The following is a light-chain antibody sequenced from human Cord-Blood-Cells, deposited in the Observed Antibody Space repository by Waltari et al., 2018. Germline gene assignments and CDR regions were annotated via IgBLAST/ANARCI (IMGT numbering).Light chain of an antibody. CDR1: QIISSY. V-gene: IGKV1-39*01. CDR3: QQSYSTPGIGT. J-gene: IGKJ1*01. CDR2: AAS. Sequence: DIQMTQSPSSLSASVGDRVTITCRASQIISSYLNWYQQKPGKAPKLLIYAASSLQSGVPSRFSGSGSGTDFTLTISSLQPEDFATYYCQQSYSTPGIGTFGQGTKVEIK.